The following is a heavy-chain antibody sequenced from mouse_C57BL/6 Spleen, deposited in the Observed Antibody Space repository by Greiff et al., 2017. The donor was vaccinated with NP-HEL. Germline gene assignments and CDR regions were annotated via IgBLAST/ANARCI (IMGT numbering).Heavy chain of an antibody. D-gene: IGHD2-4*01. J-gene: IGHJ4*01. V-gene: IGHV5-17*01. CDR3: ASMITSHYYAMDY. CDR1: GFTFSDYG. Sequence: EVQVVESGGGLVKPGGSLKLSCAASGFTFSDYGMHWVRQAPEKGLEWVAYISSGSSTIYYADTVKGRFTISRDNAKNTLFLQMTSLRSEDTAMYYCASMITSHYYAMDYWGQGTSVTVSS. CDR2: ISSGSSTI.